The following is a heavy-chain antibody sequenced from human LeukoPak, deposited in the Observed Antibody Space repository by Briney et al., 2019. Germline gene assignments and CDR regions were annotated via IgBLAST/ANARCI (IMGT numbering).Heavy chain of an antibody. CDR2: ISYDGSNK. V-gene: IGHV3-30*18. CDR1: GFTFSSYG. J-gene: IGHJ4*02. Sequence: GGSLRLSCAASGFTFSSYGMHWVRQAPGKGLEWVAVISYDGSNKYYADSVKGRFTISRDNSKNTLYLQMNSLRAKDTAVYYCAKDLVTGYSYGRIGYWGQGTLVTVSS. CDR3: AKDLVTGYSYGRIGY. D-gene: IGHD5-18*01.